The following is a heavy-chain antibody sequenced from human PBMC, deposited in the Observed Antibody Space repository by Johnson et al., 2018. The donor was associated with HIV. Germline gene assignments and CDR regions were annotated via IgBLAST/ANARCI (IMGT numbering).Heavy chain of an antibody. CDR2: ISYDGSNK. CDR1: GFTFSNYA. CDR3: AKVKSHNTIGDAFDI. D-gene: IGHD3-16*01. V-gene: IGHV3-30-3*01. J-gene: IGHJ3*02. Sequence: QVQLVESGGGVVQPGRSLRLSCAASGFTFSNYAMNWVRQAPGKGLEWVAVISYDGSNKYHEHSAKGRFTISRNNSKNPLYLQMNSLRAEDTAMYYCAKVKSHNTIGDAFDIWGQGTMVTVSS.